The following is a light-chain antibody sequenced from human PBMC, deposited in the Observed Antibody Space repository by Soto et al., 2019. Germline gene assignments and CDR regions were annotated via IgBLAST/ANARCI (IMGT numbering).Light chain of an antibody. CDR3: QQFYSIPQT. J-gene: IGKJ2*01. CDR1: QSLLFTSTNRNY. Sequence: DIVMTQSPDSLAVSLGERATINCKSSQSLLFTSTNRNYLAWYQHKPGQSPRLLIYWASTRESGVPDRFSGSGSGTDFTLTISNLQAEDVAVYYCQQFYSIPQTFGQGTKLEIK. V-gene: IGKV4-1*01. CDR2: WAS.